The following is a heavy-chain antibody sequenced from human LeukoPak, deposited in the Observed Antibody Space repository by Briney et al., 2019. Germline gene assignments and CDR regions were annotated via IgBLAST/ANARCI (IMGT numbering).Heavy chain of an antibody. D-gene: IGHD4-17*01. CDR1: GGSISSYY. Sequence: PSETLSLTCTVSGGSISSYYWSWIRQPPGKGLEWIGYIYYSGSTNYNPSLKSRVTISVDTSKNQFSLKLSSVTAADTAVYYCAREYGDSVAGVFYFDYWGQGTLVTVSS. V-gene: IGHV4-59*01. CDR3: AREYGDSVAGVFYFDY. CDR2: IYYSGST. J-gene: IGHJ4*02.